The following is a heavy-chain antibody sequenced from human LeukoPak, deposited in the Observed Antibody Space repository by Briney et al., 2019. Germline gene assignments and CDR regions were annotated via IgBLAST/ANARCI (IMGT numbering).Heavy chain of an antibody. V-gene: IGHV3-15*01. D-gene: IGHD3-22*01. CDR2: IKSKTDGGTT. J-gene: IGHJ3*02. CDR1: GFTFSNAW. Sequence: GGSLRLSCAASGFTFSNAWMSWVRQAPGKGLEWVGRIKSKTDGGTTDYAAPVKGRFTISRGDSKNTLYLQMNSLKTEDTAVYYCTTSRRTYYYDSSGYYLNGFDIWGQGTMVTVSS. CDR3: TTSRRTYYYDSSGYYLNGFDI.